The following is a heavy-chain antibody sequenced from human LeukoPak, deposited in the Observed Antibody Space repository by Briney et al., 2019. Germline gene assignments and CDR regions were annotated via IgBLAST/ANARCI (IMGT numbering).Heavy chain of an antibody. V-gene: IGHV3-48*01. Sequence: PGGSLRLSCAASGFTFSSYSMNWVRQAPGKGLEWVSYISSSSSTIYYADSVKGRFTISRDNAKNSLYLQMNSLRAEDTAVYYCARDQDFWSGNKPFDYWGQGTLVTVSP. CDR1: GFTFSSYS. CDR3: ARDQDFWSGNKPFDY. J-gene: IGHJ4*02. CDR2: ISSSSSTI. D-gene: IGHD3-3*01.